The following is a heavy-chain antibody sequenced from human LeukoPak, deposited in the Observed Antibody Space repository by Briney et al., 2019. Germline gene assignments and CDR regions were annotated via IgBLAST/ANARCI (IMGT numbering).Heavy chain of an antibody. D-gene: IGHD6-6*01. V-gene: IGHV3-23*01. J-gene: IGHJ4*02. CDR3: AKDTYSSSPYYFDY. CDR1: GFTLNNYA. CDR2: ISSGGST. Sequence: GGSLRLSCAAAGFTLNNYAMSWVRQAPGKGLKWVSGISSGGSTYYADSVKGRFTISRDNSKNTLFLQMNSLRAEDTAVYYCAKDTYSSSPYYFDYWGQGTLVTVSS.